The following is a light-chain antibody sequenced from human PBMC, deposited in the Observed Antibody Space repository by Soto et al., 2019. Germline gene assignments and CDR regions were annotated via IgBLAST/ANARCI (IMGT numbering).Light chain of an antibody. Sequence: EIVLTQSPGTLSLSPGEGATLSCRASQSVSNRYLAWYQKKPRQAPRLLIYGASSRPTGIPNRFNGSGSGTDFTFTISRLEPEDFAVYYSQQYDNSPITFGQGTRLDIK. CDR2: GAS. CDR3: QQYDNSPIT. CDR1: QSVSNRY. J-gene: IGKJ5*01. V-gene: IGKV3-20*01.